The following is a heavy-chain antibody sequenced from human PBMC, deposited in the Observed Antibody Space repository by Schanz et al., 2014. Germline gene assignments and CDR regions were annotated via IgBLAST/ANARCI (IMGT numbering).Heavy chain of an antibody. CDR1: GYIFINSG. D-gene: IGHD3-9*01. J-gene: IGHJ5*02. CDR3: AKAEYDILTDSYSRLDP. CDR2: ISVYTGNT. Sequence: QIQLVQSGPEVKKPGATVKVSCKASGYIFINSGISWVRQAPGQGLEWVGWISVYTGNTKYGQKVQGRVTMTADTSTNTAYMELRSLRSDDTAVYYCAKAEYDILTDSYSRLDPWGQGTLVTGSS. V-gene: IGHV1-18*01.